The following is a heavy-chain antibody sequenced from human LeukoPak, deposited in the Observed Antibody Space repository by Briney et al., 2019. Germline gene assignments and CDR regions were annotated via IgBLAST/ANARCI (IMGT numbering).Heavy chain of an antibody. D-gene: IGHD3-22*01. CDR3: ATSIRSSGYYPFDAFDI. CDR1: GGSISSYY. CDR2: IYYSGSA. Sequence: PSETLSLTCTVSGGSISSYYWSWIRQPPGKGLEWIGYIYYSGSANYNPSLKSRVTISLDTSKNQFSLKLSSVTAADTAVYYCATSIRSSGYYPFDAFDIWGQGTMVTVSS. V-gene: IGHV4-59*01. J-gene: IGHJ3*02.